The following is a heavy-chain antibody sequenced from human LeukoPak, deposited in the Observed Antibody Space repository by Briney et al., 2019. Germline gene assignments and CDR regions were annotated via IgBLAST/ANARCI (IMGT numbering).Heavy chain of an antibody. CDR2: ISFDGSNK. CDR3: ARDYTLFPHWYFAL. Sequence: HPGGSLRLSCAASGFTFTNYAIHWVRQAPGRGLEWVAVISFDGSNKYYGDSVKGRFTISRDNSKNTLYLQMNSLRAEDTAVCYCARDYTLFPHWYFALWGRGTLVTVSS. D-gene: IGHD2-2*02. V-gene: IGHV3-30*04. CDR1: GFTFTNYA. J-gene: IGHJ2*01.